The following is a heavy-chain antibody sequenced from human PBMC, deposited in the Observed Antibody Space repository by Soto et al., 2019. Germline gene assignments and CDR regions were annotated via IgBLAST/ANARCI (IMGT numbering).Heavy chain of an antibody. CDR2: INEDGSFT. D-gene: IGHD3-16*01. Sequence: PGGALRLSCAASGFTLMSYWMHWVRQTPWKELVWVSRINEDGSFTNYADSVKGRFTISRDNAKNTLYLQMNSLTVEDTAVYYCAPINYGLPYWGQGTLVTVSS. J-gene: IGHJ4*02. CDR1: GFTLMSYW. V-gene: IGHV3-74*01. CDR3: APINYGLPY.